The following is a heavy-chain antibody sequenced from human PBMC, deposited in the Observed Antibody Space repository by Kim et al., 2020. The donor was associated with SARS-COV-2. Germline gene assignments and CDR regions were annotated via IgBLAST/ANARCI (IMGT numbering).Heavy chain of an antibody. CDR3: VPGGRYCSAGSCSWFDP. CDR1: GFTFSSYE. V-gene: IGHV3-48*03. CDR2: IDKSGITK. Sequence: GGSLRLSCAASGFTFSSYEMTWVRQVPGKGLEWVTYIDKSGITKYYADSVKGRFTISRDTAKNSLFLQMSSLRPEDTAVYYCVPGGRYCSAGSCSWFDPCGQGTLVNVSS. D-gene: IGHD2-15*01. J-gene: IGHJ5*02.